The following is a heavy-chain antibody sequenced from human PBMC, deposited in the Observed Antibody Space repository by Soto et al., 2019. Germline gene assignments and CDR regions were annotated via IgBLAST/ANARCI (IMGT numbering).Heavy chain of an antibody. D-gene: IGHD2-21*01. Sequence: QITLKESGPTLVKPTQTLTLTCTFSGFSLSTTGVGVGWIRQPPGKALEWLALIYWDDDKRYNPSLKSRLTLPTDSSKNPGVLTITNMDPVDTATCDRVQSRCGGDCLQSYSSHFYYGLDVWGQGTTVTVSS. CDR2: IYWDDDK. V-gene: IGHV2-5*02. J-gene: IGHJ6*02. CDR1: GFSLSTTGVG. CDR3: VQSRCGGDCLQSYSSHFYYGLDV.